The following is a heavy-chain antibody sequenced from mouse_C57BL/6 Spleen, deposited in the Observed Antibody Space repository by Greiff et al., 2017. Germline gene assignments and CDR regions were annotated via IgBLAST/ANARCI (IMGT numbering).Heavy chain of an antibody. CDR2: INYDGSST. Sequence: EVMLVESEGGLVQPGSSLKLSCTASGFTFSDYYMAWVSQVPEKGLEWVANINYDGSSTYYLDSLKSRFIISRDNAKNMLYLQMSSLKSEDTATYYCARVTTVAGGFAYWGQGTLVTVSA. CDR3: ARVTTVAGGFAY. J-gene: IGHJ3*01. CDR1: GFTFSDYY. V-gene: IGHV5-16*01. D-gene: IGHD1-1*01.